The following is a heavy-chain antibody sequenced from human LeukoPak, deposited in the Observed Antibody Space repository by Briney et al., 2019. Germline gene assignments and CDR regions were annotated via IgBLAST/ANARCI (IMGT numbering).Heavy chain of an antibody. V-gene: IGHV3-11*01. CDR1: GFTFSDYY. J-gene: IGHJ4*02. Sequence: GGSLRLSCAPSGFTFSDYYMSGIRQAPGKGLEWVSYISSSGSTIYYADSVKGRFTISRDNAKSSLYLQMNSLRAEDTAVYYWASQTATVDYWGQGTLVTVSS. CDR2: ISSSGSTI. CDR3: ASQTATVDY. D-gene: IGHD5-24*01.